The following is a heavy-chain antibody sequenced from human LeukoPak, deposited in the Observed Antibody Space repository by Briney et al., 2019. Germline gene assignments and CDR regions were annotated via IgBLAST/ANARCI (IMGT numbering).Heavy chain of an antibody. CDR3: ARGRRLAAGTTTIFPY. D-gene: IGHD6-13*01. CDR1: GYTFTSYD. J-gene: IGHJ4*02. V-gene: IGHV1-8*01. CDR2: MNPNSGNT. Sequence: ATVKVSCKASGYTFTSYDINWVRQATGQGLEWMGWMNPNSGNTGYAQKFQGRVTMTRNTSISTAYMELSSLRSEDTAVYYCARGRRLAAGTTTIFPYWGQGTLVTVSS.